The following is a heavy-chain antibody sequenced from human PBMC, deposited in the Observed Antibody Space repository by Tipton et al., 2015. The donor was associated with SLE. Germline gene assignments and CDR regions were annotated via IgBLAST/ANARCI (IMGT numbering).Heavy chain of an antibody. V-gene: IGHV4-59*12. Sequence: TLSLTCSVSGGSIGNYYWSWIRQPPGKGLEWLGSIDYSGSTYYNPSLESPVSMSVDTSKNHFSLKMYSLTAAATGTYYCARVRQQWLVPRGYFDSWGQGTQVTVSS. CDR3: ARVRQQWLVPRGYFDS. CDR2: IDYSGST. J-gene: IGHJ4*02. CDR1: GGSIGNYY. D-gene: IGHD6-19*01.